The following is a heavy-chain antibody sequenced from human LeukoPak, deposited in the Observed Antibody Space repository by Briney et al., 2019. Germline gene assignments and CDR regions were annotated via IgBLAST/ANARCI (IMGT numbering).Heavy chain of an antibody. Sequence: PGGSLRLSCAASGFTFNNAWMSWVRQTPGKGLEWVGRIKSKSDGGTTDYAVPVIGGFTISRDDSKNMLYLQMNTLKAEDTAVYYCTTYYYGSGSDGLIRYWGQGTLVTVSS. V-gene: IGHV3-15*01. CDR3: TTYYYGSGSDGLIRY. D-gene: IGHD3-10*01. J-gene: IGHJ4*02. CDR2: IKSKSDGGTT. CDR1: GFTFNNAW.